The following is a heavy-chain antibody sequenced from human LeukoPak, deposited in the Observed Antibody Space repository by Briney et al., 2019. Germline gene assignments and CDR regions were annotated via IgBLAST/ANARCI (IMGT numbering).Heavy chain of an antibody. D-gene: IGHD3-22*01. CDR1: GFTFSSYA. CDR2: IKSKTDGGTT. J-gene: IGHJ6*03. CDR3: TTDSSGYYYVLLYSYYMDV. Sequence: PGGSLRLFCAASGFTFSSYAMSWVRQAPGKGLEWVGRIKSKTDGGTTDYAAAVKGRFTLSIDELKNTLELQMNSLKTEDTAVYYCTTDSSGYYYVLLYSYYMDVWGKGTTVTISS. V-gene: IGHV3-15*01.